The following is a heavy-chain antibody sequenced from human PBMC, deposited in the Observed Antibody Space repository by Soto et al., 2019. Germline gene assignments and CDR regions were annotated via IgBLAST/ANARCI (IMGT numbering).Heavy chain of an antibody. CDR3: TRSKYNKGLDQVHFAS. CDR1: EDTFSDYY. J-gene: IGHJ4*02. CDR2: INPKTGST. V-gene: IGHV1-2*02. D-gene: IGHD1-20*01. Sequence: QVQLVQSGAEVKKPGASVKVSCKAPEDTFSDYYMHWVRQAPGQGLEWMGWINPKTGSTNYIQKFQGRVSMTRDTSPKTAQQERTRVGSYGTAGFYRTRSKYNKGLDQVHFASWGKGTLVTVSS.